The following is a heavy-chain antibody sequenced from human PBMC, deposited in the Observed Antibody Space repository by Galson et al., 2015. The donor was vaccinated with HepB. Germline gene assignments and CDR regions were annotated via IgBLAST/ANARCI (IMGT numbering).Heavy chain of an antibody. J-gene: IGHJ4*02. CDR1: GFTFPNYW. Sequence: SLRLSCAGPGFTFPNYWMVWVRQAPGKGLEWVANIKQDGSEIYYVDSVKGRFTISRDNTRKSLYLQLNSLRADDTAVYYCARVLYDFWTGYYFDNWGQGTLVTVSS. D-gene: IGHD3-3*01. CDR3: ARVLYDFWTGYYFDN. CDR2: IKQDGSEI. V-gene: IGHV3-7*05.